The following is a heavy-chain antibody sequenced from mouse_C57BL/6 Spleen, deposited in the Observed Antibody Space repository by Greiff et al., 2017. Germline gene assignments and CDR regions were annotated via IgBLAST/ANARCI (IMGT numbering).Heavy chain of an antibody. V-gene: IGHV1-50*01. D-gene: IGHD1-1*01. CDR1: GYTFTSYW. CDR3: ARSYYYGSSYGYVDV. J-gene: IGHJ1*03. CDR2: IDPSDSYT. Sequence: VQLQQPGAELVKPGASVKLSCKASGYTFTSYWMQWVKQRPGQGLEWIGEIDPSDSYTNYNQKFKGKATLTVDTSSSTAYMQLSSLTSEDSAVYYCARSYYYGSSYGYVDVWGTGTTVTVSS.